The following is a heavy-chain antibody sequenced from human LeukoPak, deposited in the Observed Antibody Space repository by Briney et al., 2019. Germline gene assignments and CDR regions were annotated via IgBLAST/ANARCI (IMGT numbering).Heavy chain of an antibody. V-gene: IGHV3-74*01. CDR3: ARGSWSAAGTNIDC. CDR2: IHSDGT. J-gene: IGHJ4*02. D-gene: IGHD6-13*01. Sequence: PGGSLRLSCAASGFTLSNYGMSWVRQAPGKGLVWVSRIHSDGTTYADSVKGRFTISRDNAKNTLYLQMNSLRAEDTAVYYRARGSWSAAGTNIDCWGQGTLVTVSS. CDR1: GFTLSNYG.